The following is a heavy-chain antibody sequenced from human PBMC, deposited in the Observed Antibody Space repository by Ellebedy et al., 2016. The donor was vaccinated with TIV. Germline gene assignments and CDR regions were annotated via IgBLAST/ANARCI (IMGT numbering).Heavy chain of an antibody. D-gene: IGHD3-22*01. J-gene: IGHJ4*02. CDR3: ARENYYYETSGYYPYYFDY. V-gene: IGHV3-21*01. CDR1: GFTFSNYW. CDR2: ITSTSNYI. Sequence: GESLKISCAASGFTFSNYWMSWVRQAPGKGLEWVSSITSTSNYIYYADSVRGRFTISRDNAKNSLYLQMNSLRAEDTAVYYCARENYYYETSGYYPYYFDYWGQGTLVTVSS.